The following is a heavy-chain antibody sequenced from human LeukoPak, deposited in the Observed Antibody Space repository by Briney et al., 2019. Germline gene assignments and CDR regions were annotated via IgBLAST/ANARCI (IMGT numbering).Heavy chain of an antibody. CDR2: INHSGST. V-gene: IGHV4-34*01. Sequence: PSETLSLTCAVYGGSFSGYYWSWIRQPPGEGLEWIGEINHSGSTNYNPSHKSRVTISVDTSKNQFSLKLSSVTAADTAVYYCARSRSVYYFDYWGQGTLVTVSS. D-gene: IGHD3-3*01. CDR1: GGSFSGYY. CDR3: ARSRSVYYFDY. J-gene: IGHJ4*02.